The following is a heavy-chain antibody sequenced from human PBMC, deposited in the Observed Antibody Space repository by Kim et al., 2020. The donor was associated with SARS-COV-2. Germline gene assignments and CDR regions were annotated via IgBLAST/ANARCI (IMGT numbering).Heavy chain of an antibody. Sequence: GGSLRLSCAASGFTISRYAMNWVRQAPGKGLEWVAAITNNNGKTYYQYCVMGRFTISRDESKNTLDLQMSSLRVEDTAVYYCAKDHPSSGWPTFGDWGQGTLVAVSS. CDR1: GFTISRYA. CDR3: AKDHPSSGWPTFGD. V-gene: IGHV3-23*01. J-gene: IGHJ4*02. D-gene: IGHD6-19*01. CDR2: ITNNNGKT.